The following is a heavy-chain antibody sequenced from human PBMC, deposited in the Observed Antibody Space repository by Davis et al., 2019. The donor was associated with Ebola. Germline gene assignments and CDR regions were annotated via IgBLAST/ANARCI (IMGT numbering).Heavy chain of an antibody. V-gene: IGHV1-2*02. Sequence: ASVKVSCKASGYTFTGYYMHWVRQAPGQGLEWMGWINPNSGGTKYAQKFQGRVTMTRDTSISTAYMELSRLRSDDTAVYYCARSYCGGACSGNYYYYYMDVWGKGNTVTVSS. CDR2: INPNSGGT. J-gene: IGHJ6*03. D-gene: IGHD2-21*02. CDR1: GYTFTGYY. CDR3: ARSYCGGACSGNYYYYYMDV.